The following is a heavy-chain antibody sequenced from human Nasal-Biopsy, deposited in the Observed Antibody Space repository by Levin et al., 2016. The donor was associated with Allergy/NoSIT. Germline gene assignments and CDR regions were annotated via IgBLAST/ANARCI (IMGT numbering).Heavy chain of an antibody. V-gene: IGHV1-2*06. Sequence: ASVKVSCKTSGYNFNGYHIHWVRQAPGHGLEWMGRINPTSGVTNYAQKFRDRVIMTRDTPVTTAYMDLSRLTSADTATYYCARGRLTNFGDHWGQGTLVTVSS. J-gene: IGHJ4*02. CDR2: INPTSGVT. CDR3: ARGRLTNFGDH. CDR1: GYNFNGYH. D-gene: IGHD3-10*02.